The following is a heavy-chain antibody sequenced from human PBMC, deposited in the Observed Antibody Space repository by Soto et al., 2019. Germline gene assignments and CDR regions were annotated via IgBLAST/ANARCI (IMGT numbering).Heavy chain of an antibody. CDR3: ARGPYSSGWYEGFDP. V-gene: IGHV4-39*01. D-gene: IGHD6-19*01. J-gene: IGHJ5*02. CDR1: GGSIRSSSYC. CDR2: IHYSGST. Sequence: PSETLSLTCSVSGGSIRSSSYCWGWIRQPPGEGLEWIGSIHYSGSTYYNPSLKSRVTISVDTSKNQFSLRLSSVTAADSAVYYCARGPYSSGWYEGFDPWGQGTLVTAPQ.